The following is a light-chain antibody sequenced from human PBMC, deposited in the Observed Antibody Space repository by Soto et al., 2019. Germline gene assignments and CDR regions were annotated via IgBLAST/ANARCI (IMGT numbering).Light chain of an antibody. Sequence: LTQSPSSVSAFVVDIVTIPCRASQAISSYLAWYQQKPGQAPKLLIYGASTLQSGVPSRFSGHESGTDYTLTISSLQPEDFAAYYCQQLHSYPITFGQGTRLEI. V-gene: IGKV1-9*01. CDR1: QAISSY. CDR3: QQLHSYPIT. CDR2: GAS. J-gene: IGKJ5*01.